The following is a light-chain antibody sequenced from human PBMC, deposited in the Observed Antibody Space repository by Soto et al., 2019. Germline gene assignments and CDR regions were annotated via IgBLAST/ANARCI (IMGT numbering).Light chain of an antibody. J-gene: IGKJ1*01. CDR1: QSVSSSY. Sequence: IVLTQSPGTLSLSPGERATLSCRACQSVSSSYLAWYQQKPGQAPRLLIDGASSRATGIPDRFSGSGSGTDFTLIISGLEPEDFAVYHCQQHGSSPWTFGQGTKVEIK. CDR2: GAS. CDR3: QQHGSSPWT. V-gene: IGKV3-20*01.